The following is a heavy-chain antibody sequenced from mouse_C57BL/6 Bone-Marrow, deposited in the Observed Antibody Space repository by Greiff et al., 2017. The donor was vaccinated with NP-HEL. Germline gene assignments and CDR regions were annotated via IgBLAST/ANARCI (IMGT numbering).Heavy chain of an antibody. CDR1: GYTFTSYW. CDR2: IYPSDSET. J-gene: IGHJ2*01. V-gene: IGHV1-61*01. D-gene: IGHD2-5*01. Sequence: VQLKQPGAELVRPGSSVKLSCKASGYTFTSYWMDWVKQRPGQGLEWIGNIYPSDSETHYNQKFKDKATLTVDKSSSTAYMQLSSLTSEDSAVYYCAREGNGLCSNPYYFDYWGQGTTLTVSS. CDR3: AREGNGLCSNPYYFDY.